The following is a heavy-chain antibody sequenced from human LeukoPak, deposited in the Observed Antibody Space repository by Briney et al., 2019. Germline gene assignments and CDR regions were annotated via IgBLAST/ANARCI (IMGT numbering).Heavy chain of an antibody. J-gene: IGHJ6*02. CDR3: GAGSGPGYYYGLDD. V-gene: IGHV3-64D*09. D-gene: IGHD6-19*01. CDR2: ISSHGESA. CDR1: GFSFSSFA. Sequence: GGSLRLSCSASGFSFSSFAMYWVRQAPGKGLDYVSAISSHGESAYYGDSVKGRFTISRDNPKSTLYLQMSSLRAEDTAVYYCGAGSGPGYYYGLDDWGQGTTVTVSS.